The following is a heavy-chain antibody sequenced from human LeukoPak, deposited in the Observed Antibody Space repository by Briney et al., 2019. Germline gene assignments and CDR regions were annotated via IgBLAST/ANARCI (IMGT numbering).Heavy chain of an antibody. CDR2: NT. CDR1: GASISSSTYY. Sequence: SETLSLTCTVSGASISSSTYYWGWIRQPPGKGLEWIGSNTYYNPSLKSRVTISADTSKNQFSLKLNSLTTADTAVYYCTRGAGWLIDYWGQGILVTVSS. J-gene: IGHJ4*02. V-gene: IGHV4-39*07. D-gene: IGHD3-16*01. CDR3: TRGAGWLIDY.